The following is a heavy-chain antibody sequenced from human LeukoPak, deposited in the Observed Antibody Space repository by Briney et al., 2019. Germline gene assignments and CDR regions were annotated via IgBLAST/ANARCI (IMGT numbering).Heavy chain of an antibody. D-gene: IGHD3-22*01. CDR2: ISYDGSNK. V-gene: IGHV3-30*04. CDR1: GFSFSNYA. J-gene: IGHJ4*02. Sequence: GGSLRLSCVASGFSFSNYAMHWVRQVPGKGLEWVAVISYDGSNKYYADFVKGRFTISRDNAKNSLYLQMNSLRAEDTAVYYCARDLYRIVVVPHYFDSWGQGTLVTVSS. CDR3: ARDLYRIVVVPHYFDS.